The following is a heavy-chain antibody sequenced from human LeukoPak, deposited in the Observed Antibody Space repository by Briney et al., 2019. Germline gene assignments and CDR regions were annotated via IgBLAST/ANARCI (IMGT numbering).Heavy chain of an antibody. CDR2: INPSGGST. D-gene: IGHD2-15*01. Sequence: GASVKVSCKASGYTFTSYYMHWVRQAPGQGLEWMGIINPSGGSTSYAQKFQGRVTMTRDTSTSTVYMELSSLRSEDTAVYYCARGPDFLGYCSGGSCYGPYYYYYYMDVWGKGTTVTISS. J-gene: IGHJ6*03. CDR1: GYTFTSYY. V-gene: IGHV1-46*01. CDR3: ARGPDFLGYCSGGSCYGPYYYYYYMDV.